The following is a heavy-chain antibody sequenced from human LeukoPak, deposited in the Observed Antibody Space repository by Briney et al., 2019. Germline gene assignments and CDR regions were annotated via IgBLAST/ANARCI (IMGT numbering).Heavy chain of an antibody. V-gene: IGHV3-30-3*01. J-gene: IGHJ4*02. CDR2: LSYDGSNE. Sequence: PGGPLRPSCAASRFTFSNYPMTWVRQAPARGLEWVALLSYDGSNECYADSVKGRFTISRDNSKNTLYLQMNSLRAEDTAVYYCARGRGSYSADYWGQGTLVTVPS. CDR3: ARGRGSYSADY. CDR1: RFTFSNYP. D-gene: IGHD1-26*01.